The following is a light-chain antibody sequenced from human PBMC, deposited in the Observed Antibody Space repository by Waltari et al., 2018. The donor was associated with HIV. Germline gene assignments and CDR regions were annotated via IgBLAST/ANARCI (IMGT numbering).Light chain of an antibody. CDR2: EVS. J-gene: IGLJ2*01. CDR1: RSNIGSNY. V-gene: IGLV2-14*01. CDR3: SSYTSTTTLL. Sequence: QSVLTQPPSASGTPGQRVTISCSGSRSNIGSNYVSWYQQHPGKAPKVMIYEVSNRPSGVSSRFSGSKSGNTASLTISGLQPEDEAHYYCSSYTSTTTLLFGGGTKLSVL.